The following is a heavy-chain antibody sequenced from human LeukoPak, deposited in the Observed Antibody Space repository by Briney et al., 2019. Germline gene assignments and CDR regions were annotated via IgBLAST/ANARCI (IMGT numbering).Heavy chain of an antibody. CDR3: ATLPRRVTRNDY. CDR2: ISSSGSTM. D-gene: IGHD2-21*02. CDR1: GFTFSSYE. J-gene: IGHJ4*02. Sequence: GGSLRLSCAASGFTFSSYEMNWVRQAPGKGLEWVSYISSSGSTMYYADSVKGRFTISRDNAKSSLYLQMNSLRAEDTAVYYCATLPRRVTRNDYWGQGTLVTVSS. V-gene: IGHV3-48*03.